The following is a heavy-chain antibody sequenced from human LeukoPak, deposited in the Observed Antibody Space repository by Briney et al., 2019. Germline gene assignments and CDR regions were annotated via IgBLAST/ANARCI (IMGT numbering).Heavy chain of an antibody. CDR3: AREFREEWFGELSPYFDY. CDR2: INSDGSST. V-gene: IGHV3-74*01. J-gene: IGHJ4*02. Sequence: PGGSLRLSCAASGFTFSSYWMHWVRQAPGKGLVWVSRINSDGSSTSYADSVKGRFTISRDNAKNSLYLQMNSLRAEDTAVYYCAREFREEWFGELSPYFDYWGQGTLVTVSS. CDR1: GFTFSSYW. D-gene: IGHD3-10*01.